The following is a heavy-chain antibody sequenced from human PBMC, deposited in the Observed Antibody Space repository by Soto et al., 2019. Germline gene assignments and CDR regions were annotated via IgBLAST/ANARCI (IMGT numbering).Heavy chain of an antibody. CDR2: INHSGST. D-gene: IGHD6-19*01. Sequence: SETLSLTCAVYGGSFSVYYWSWIRHPPGKGLEWIGEINHSGSTNYNPSLKSRVTISVDTSKNQFSLKLSSVTAADTAVYYCARAAIAVAGTRIVGGCNWFDPWGQGTLVTVSS. CDR1: GGSFSVYY. V-gene: IGHV4-34*01. J-gene: IGHJ5*02. CDR3: ARAAIAVAGTRIVGGCNWFDP.